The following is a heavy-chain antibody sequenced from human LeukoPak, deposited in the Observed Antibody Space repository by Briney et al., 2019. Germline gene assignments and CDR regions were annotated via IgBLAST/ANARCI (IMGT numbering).Heavy chain of an antibody. CDR2: ISAYNGNT. Sequence: ASVTVSCKASGYTFTSYGISWVRQAPGQGLEWMGWISAYNGNTNYAQKLQGRVTMTTDTSTSTAYMELRSLRSDDTAVYYCARDGDCSSTSCYTATNFDYWGQGTLVTVSS. CDR3: ARDGDCSSTSCYTATNFDY. V-gene: IGHV1-18*01. D-gene: IGHD2-2*02. J-gene: IGHJ4*02. CDR1: GYTFTSYG.